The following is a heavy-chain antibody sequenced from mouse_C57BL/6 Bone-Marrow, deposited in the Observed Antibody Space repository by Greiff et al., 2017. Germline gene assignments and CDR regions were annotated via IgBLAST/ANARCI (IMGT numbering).Heavy chain of an antibody. Sequence: LQQSGAELARPGASVKLSCKASGYTFTSYGISWVKQRTGQGLEWIGEIYPRSGNTYYNEKFKGKATLTADKSSSTAYMELRSLTSEDSAVYFCAREGNYYGSLWYFDVWGTGTTVTVSS. V-gene: IGHV1-81*01. J-gene: IGHJ1*03. CDR1: GYTFTSYG. CDR3: AREGNYYGSLWYFDV. CDR2: IYPRSGNT. D-gene: IGHD1-1*01.